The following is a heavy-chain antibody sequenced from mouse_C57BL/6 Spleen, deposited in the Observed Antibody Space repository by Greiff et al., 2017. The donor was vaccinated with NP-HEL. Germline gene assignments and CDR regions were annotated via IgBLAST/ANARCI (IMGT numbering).Heavy chain of an antibody. D-gene: IGHD1-1*01. Sequence: EVQRVESGGGLVQPGGSLSLSCAASGFTFTDYYMSWVRQPPGKALEWLGFIRNKANGYTTEYSASVKGRFTISRDNSQSILYLQMNALRAEDSATYYCARYPHYYGSSYWYFDVWGTGTTVTVSS. CDR3: ARYPHYYGSSYWYFDV. CDR2: IRNKANGYTT. V-gene: IGHV7-3*01. CDR1: GFTFTDYY. J-gene: IGHJ1*03.